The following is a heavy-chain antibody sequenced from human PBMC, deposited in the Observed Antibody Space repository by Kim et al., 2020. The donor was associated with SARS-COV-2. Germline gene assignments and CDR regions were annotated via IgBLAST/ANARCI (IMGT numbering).Heavy chain of an antibody. CDR2: IYYSGST. J-gene: IGHJ3*02. CDR3: ARMGRYYDSSGYSRNDAFDI. V-gene: IGHV4-59*01. CDR1: GGSISSYY. Sequence: SETLSLTCTVSGGSISSYYWSWIRHPPGKGLEWIGYIYYSGSTNYNPSLKSRVTISVDTSKNQFSLKLSSVTAADTAVYYCARMGRYYDSSGYSRNDAFDIWGQGTMVTVSS. D-gene: IGHD3-22*01.